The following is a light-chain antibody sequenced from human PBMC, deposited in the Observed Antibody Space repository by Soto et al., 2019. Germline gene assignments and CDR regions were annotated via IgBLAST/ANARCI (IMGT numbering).Light chain of an antibody. Sequence: EIVLTQSPGTLSLSPGERATLSCRASQSVRSRYLAWYQQKPGQAPRLLIYGASSRATGIPDRFSGSGSGTDFTLTITRLEPGDFAVYYCQQYGGSPPVTFGQGTKLEIK. CDR1: QSVRSRY. CDR2: GAS. V-gene: IGKV3-20*01. J-gene: IGKJ2*01. CDR3: QQYGGSPPVT.